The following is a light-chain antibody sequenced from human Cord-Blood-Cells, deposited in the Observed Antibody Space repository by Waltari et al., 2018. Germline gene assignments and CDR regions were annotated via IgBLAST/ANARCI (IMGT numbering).Light chain of an antibody. Sequence: QSALTQPASVSGSPGQSITIPCTGTSSAVGGYNYVSWYQQPPGKAPKLMIYVFSNRPPGVSNRFSGSKSGNTASLTISGLQAEDEADYYCSSYTSSSTLVFGTGTKVTVL. V-gene: IGLV2-14*01. J-gene: IGLJ1*01. CDR3: SSYTSSSTLV. CDR1: SSAVGGYNY. CDR2: VFS.